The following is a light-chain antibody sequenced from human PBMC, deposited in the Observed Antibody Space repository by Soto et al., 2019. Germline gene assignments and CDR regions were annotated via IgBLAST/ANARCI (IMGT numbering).Light chain of an antibody. V-gene: IGKV3-11*01. CDR3: QQRSNWHPLT. J-gene: IGKJ4*01. Sequence: EIVMTQSPATLSLSPGERATLSCRASQSVSGYLAWYQQRPGQAPRLLIYDTSNRAAGIPARFSGSGSGTVFTLSISSLEPEDFAVYYCQQRSNWHPLTFGGGTKVEIK. CDR2: DTS. CDR1: QSVSGY.